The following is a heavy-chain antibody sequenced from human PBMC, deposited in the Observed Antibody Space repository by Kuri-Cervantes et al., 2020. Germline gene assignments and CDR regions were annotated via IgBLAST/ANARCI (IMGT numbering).Heavy chain of an antibody. CDR2: ISWNGGPL. CDR3: ARDVAAGKRGFSL. Sequence: GGSLRLSCAASGFTFGSFAMHWVRLAPGKGLEWVSGISWNGGPLGYADSVKGRFTISRDNAKNSLYLHMNSLRADDTALYYCARDVAAGKRGFSLWGQGTLVTVSS. D-gene: IGHD6-13*01. J-gene: IGHJ4*02. V-gene: IGHV3-9*01. CDR1: GFTFGSFA.